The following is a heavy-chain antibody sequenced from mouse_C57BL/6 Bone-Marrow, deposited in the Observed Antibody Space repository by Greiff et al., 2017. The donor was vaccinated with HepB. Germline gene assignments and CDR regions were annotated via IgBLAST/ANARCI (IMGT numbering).Heavy chain of an antibody. CDR3: AGYYDYDYAMDY. CDR2: IWSGGST. D-gene: IGHD2-4*01. V-gene: IGHV2-2*01. CDR1: GFSLTSYG. Sequence: QVHVKQSGPGLVQPSQSLSITCTVSGFSLTSYGVHWVRQSPGKGLEWLGVIWSGGSTDYNAAFISRLSISKDNSKSQVFFKMNSLQADDTAIYYCAGYYDYDYAMDYWGQGTSVTVSS. J-gene: IGHJ4*01.